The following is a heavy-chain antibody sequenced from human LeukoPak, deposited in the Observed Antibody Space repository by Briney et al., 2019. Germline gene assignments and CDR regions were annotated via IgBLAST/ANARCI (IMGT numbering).Heavy chain of an antibody. J-gene: IGHJ4*02. D-gene: IGHD3/OR15-3a*01. V-gene: IGHV3-13*01. Sequence: GGSLRLSCAASGLTFSSYDMHWVRQATGKGLEWVSAIGTAGDTYYPGSVKGRFTISRENAKNSLYLQMNSLRAGDTAVYYCARALVGTGLDYWGQGTLVTVSS. CDR3: ARALVGTGLDY. CDR1: GLTFSSYD. CDR2: IGTAGDT.